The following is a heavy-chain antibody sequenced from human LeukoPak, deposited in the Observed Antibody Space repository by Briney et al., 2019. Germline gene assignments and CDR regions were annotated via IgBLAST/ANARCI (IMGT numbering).Heavy chain of an antibody. CDR3: ARGEAVANSFDY. D-gene: IGHD6-19*01. V-gene: IGHV4-59*01. Sequence: SETLSLTCTVSGGSISSDYWSWIRQPPGKGLEWIGYISYSGSTNYNPSLKSRVTISVDTSKNQFSLKLSSVTAADTAMYYCARGEAVANSFDYWGQGTLVIVSS. CDR1: GGSISSDY. J-gene: IGHJ4*02. CDR2: ISYSGST.